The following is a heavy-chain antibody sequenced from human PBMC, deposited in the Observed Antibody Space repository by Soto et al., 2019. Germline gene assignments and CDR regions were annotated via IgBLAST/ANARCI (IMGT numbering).Heavy chain of an antibody. CDR2: INADNGNT. V-gene: IGHV1-3*01. CDR1: GYTFTNYA. J-gene: IGHJ6*02. CDR3: ASVPYGDYGMDV. Sequence: ASVKVSCKASGYTFTNYAMHWVRQAPGQRFEWMGWINADNGNTKYSQKFQGRVTITRDTSASTAYMELSSLRSEDTAVYCCASVPYGDYGMDVWGQGTTVTVSS. D-gene: IGHD4-17*01.